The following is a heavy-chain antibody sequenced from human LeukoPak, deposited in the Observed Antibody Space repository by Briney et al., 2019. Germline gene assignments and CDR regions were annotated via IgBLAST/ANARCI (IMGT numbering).Heavy chain of an antibody. J-gene: IGHJ4*02. CDR3: AASATMVRGVIDY. Sequence: PSETLSLTCAVYGGSFSGYYWSWIRQPPGKGLEWIGEINHSGSTNYNPSLKSRVTISVDTSKNQFSLKLSSVTAADTAVYYCAASATMVRGVIDYWGQGTLVTVSS. CDR1: GGSFSGYY. V-gene: IGHV4-34*01. D-gene: IGHD3-10*01. CDR2: INHSGST.